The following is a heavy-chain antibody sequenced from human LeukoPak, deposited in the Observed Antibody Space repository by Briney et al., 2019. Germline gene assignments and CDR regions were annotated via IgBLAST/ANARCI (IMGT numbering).Heavy chain of an antibody. CDR2: IWYDGSNK. CDR1: GFTFCSYG. J-gene: IGHJ4*02. V-gene: IGHV3-33*01. Sequence: TGRYLRLSCAASGFTFCSYGMHWVRQAPGKGLEWVAVIWYDGSNKYYADSVKGRFTISRDNSKNTLYLQMNSLRAEDTAVYYCARYTLYSYGSPYYFDYWGQGTLVTVSS. CDR3: ARYTLYSYGSPYYFDY. D-gene: IGHD5-18*01.